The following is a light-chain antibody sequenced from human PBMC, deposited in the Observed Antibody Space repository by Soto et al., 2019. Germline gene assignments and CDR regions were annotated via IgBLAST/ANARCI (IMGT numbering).Light chain of an antibody. J-gene: IGKJ3*01. CDR2: DAS. Sequence: ETVLTQSPATLSLSPGERATLSCRASQRIGSYLVWYQQKPGQAPRLLIYDASKRAPGIPARFGGSGSGTDFTLTISSLLAADFAIYYCQQRCNSPFTFGPGTKGDIK. CDR1: QRIGSY. CDR3: QQRCNSPFT. V-gene: IGKV3-11*01.